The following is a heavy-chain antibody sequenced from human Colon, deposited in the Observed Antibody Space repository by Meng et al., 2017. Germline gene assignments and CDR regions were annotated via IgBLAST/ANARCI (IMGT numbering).Heavy chain of an antibody. Sequence: QVQLVQSGVEVKKPWASVKVSCKASGYTFTGYSMHWVRQAPGQGLEGMGRINPNSGGTNYAQKFQGRVTMTRDTSISTAYMELSRLRSDDTAVYYCARVALRFLEWPFDYWGQGTLVTVSS. D-gene: IGHD3-3*01. V-gene: IGHV1-2*06. CDR3: ARVALRFLEWPFDY. CDR1: GYTFTGYS. CDR2: INPNSGGT. J-gene: IGHJ4*02.